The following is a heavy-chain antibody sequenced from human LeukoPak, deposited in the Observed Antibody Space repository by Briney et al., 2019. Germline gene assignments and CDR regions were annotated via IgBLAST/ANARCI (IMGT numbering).Heavy chain of an antibody. D-gene: IGHD3-22*01. Sequence: GGSLRLSCASSGFTVSSNYMSWVRQAPGKGLEWVSVIYSGGSTYYADSVKGRFTISRDNSKNTLYLQMNSLRAEDPAVYYCARVKGYYDTLGAFDYWGQGTLVTVSS. CDR3: ARVKGYYDTLGAFDY. CDR1: GFTVSSNY. V-gene: IGHV3-53*01. CDR2: IYSGGST. J-gene: IGHJ4*02.